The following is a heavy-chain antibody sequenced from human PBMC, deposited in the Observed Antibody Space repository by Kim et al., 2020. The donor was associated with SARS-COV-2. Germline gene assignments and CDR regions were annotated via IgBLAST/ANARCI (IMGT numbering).Heavy chain of an antibody. Sequence: TNYHPSLKRRVTISVDTSKNQFSLKLSSVTAADTAVYYCARGVGATPFDYWGQGTLVTVSS. D-gene: IGHD1-26*01. CDR3: ARGVGATPFDY. V-gene: IGHV4-61*02. CDR2: T. J-gene: IGHJ4*02.